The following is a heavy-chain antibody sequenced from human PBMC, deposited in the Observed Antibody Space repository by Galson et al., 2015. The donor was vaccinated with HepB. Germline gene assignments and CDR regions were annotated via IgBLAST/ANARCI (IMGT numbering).Heavy chain of an antibody. J-gene: IGHJ3*02. Sequence: SLRLSCAASGFTFSSYSMNWVRQAPGKGLEWVSYISSSSSTIYYADSVKGRFTISRDNAKNSLYLQMNSLRAEDTAVYYCARGIAAAAPGAFDIWGQGTMVTVSS. CDR3: ARGIAAAAPGAFDI. V-gene: IGHV3-48*04. D-gene: IGHD6-13*01. CDR2: ISSSSSTI. CDR1: GFTFSSYS.